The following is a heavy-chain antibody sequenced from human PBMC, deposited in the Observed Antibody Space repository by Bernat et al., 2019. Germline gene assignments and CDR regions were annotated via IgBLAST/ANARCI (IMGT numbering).Heavy chain of an antibody. D-gene: IGHD3-22*01. CDR1: GFTFDDYG. CDR3: ARDGDYYDSSGYSGYFDY. CDR2: INWNGGST. J-gene: IGHJ4*02. V-gene: IGHV3-20*04. Sequence: EVQLVESGGGVVRPGGSLRLSCAASGFTFDDYGMSWVRQAPGKGLEWVSGINWNGGSTDYADSVKGRFTISRDNAKNSLYLQMNSLRAEDTALYYCARDGDYYDSSGYSGYFDYWGQGTLVTVSS.